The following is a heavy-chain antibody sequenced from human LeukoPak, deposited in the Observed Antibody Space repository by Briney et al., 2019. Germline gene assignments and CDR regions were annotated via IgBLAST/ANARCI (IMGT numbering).Heavy chain of an antibody. J-gene: IGHJ4*02. CDR1: GFTVSSNY. V-gene: IGHV3-53*01. CDR3: AKKGTLLPFDY. D-gene: IGHD2-15*01. Sequence: GGSLRLSCAASGFTVSSNYMSWVRQAPGKGLEWVSVIYSGGSTYYADSVKGRFTISRDNSKNTLYLQMNSLRAEDTAVYYCAKKGTLLPFDYWGQGTLVTVSS. CDR2: IYSGGST.